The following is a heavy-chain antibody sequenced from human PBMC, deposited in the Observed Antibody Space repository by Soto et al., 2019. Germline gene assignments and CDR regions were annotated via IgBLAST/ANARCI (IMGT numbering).Heavy chain of an antibody. CDR1: GYFISSGYY. V-gene: IGHV4-38-2*02. CDR2: MFHSGST. CDR3: ATGHIVVVPTVGWLDP. Sequence: SETLSLTCTVSGYFISSGYYWGWIRQPPGKGLEWIGSMFHSGSTHYNPSLKSRVTMSVDTSKNQFSLRLSSVTASDTAVYYCATGHIVVVPTVGWLDPWGQGTLVTVYS. D-gene: IGHD2-2*01. J-gene: IGHJ5*02.